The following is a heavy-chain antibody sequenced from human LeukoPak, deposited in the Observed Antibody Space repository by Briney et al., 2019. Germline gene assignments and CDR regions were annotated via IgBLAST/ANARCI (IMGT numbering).Heavy chain of an antibody. J-gene: IGHJ4*02. CDR2: INHSGST. D-gene: IGHD3-3*01. Sequence: SETLSLTCAVYGGSFSGYYWSWIRQPPGKGLEWIGEINHSGSTNYNPSLKSRVTISVDTSKNQFSLKLSSVTAADTAVYYCARVYDFWSGNYYFDYWGQGTLVTVSS. V-gene: IGHV4-34*01. CDR1: GGSFSGYY. CDR3: ARVYDFWSGNYYFDY.